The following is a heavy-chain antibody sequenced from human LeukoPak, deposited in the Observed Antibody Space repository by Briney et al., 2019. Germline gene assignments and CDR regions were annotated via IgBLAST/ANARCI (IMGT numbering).Heavy chain of an antibody. J-gene: IGHJ4*02. CDR3: ARDLRSHGDQASDY. D-gene: IGHD4-17*01. CDR1: GFTFSSYS. V-gene: IGHV3-48*02. Sequence: GGSLRLSCAASGFTFSSYSMNWVRQAPGKGLEWVSYISSSSTTIYYADSVKGRFTISRDNAKNSLYLQMNSLRDEDTAVYYCARDLRSHGDQASDYWGQGTLVTVSS. CDR2: ISSSSTTI.